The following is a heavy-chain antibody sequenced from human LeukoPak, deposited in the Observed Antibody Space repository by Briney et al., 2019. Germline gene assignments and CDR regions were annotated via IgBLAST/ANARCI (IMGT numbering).Heavy chain of an antibody. CDR1: GGTFISYA. V-gene: IGHV1-69*01. D-gene: IGHD3-22*01. Sequence: SVKVSCKASGGTFISYAISWVRQAPGQGLEWMGGIIPIFGRANYAQKFQGRVTITADESTSTAYMELSSLRSEDTAVYYCARDFYDSSGYYNTLFDYWGQGTLVTVSS. CDR2: IIPIFGRA. J-gene: IGHJ4*02. CDR3: ARDFYDSSGYYNTLFDY.